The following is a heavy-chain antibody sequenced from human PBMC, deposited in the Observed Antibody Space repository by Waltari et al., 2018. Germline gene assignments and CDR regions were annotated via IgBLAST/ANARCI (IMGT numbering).Heavy chain of an antibody. CDR1: GYTFTSYA. CDR2: INAGNGNT. V-gene: IGHV1-3*01. D-gene: IGHD2-8*02. Sequence: QVQLVQSGAEAKKPGASVKVSCKASGYTFTSYAMHWVRQAPGKRLEWMGWINAGNGNTKYSQKFQGRVTITRDTSASTAYMELSSLRSEDTAVYYCARPYCTGGVCYGWFDPWGQGTLVTVSS. CDR3: ARPYCTGGVCYGWFDP. J-gene: IGHJ5*02.